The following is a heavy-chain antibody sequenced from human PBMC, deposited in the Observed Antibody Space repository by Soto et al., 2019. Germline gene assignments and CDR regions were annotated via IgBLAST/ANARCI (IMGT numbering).Heavy chain of an antibody. CDR2: ISSSSSTI. Sequence: GGSLRLSCAASGFTFSSYSMNWVRQAPGKGLEWVSYISSSSSTIYYADSVKGRFTISRDNAKNSLYLQMNSLRAEDTAVYYCARAPELELRSFYYYYYMDVWGKGTTVTVSS. V-gene: IGHV3-48*01. CDR3: ARAPELELRSFYYYYYMDV. J-gene: IGHJ6*03. CDR1: GFTFSSYS. D-gene: IGHD1-7*01.